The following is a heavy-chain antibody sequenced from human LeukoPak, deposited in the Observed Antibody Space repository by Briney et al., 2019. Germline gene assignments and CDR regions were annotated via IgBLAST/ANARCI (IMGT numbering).Heavy chain of an antibody. V-gene: IGHV3-21*01. D-gene: IGHD6-19*01. CDR2: ISSSSSYI. J-gene: IGHJ4*02. CDR3: ARYEYSSAYFDY. CDR1: GFTFSNYW. Sequence: PGGSLRLSCTASGFTFSNYWMSWVRQAPGKGLEWVSSISSSSSYIYYADSVKGRFTISRDNAKNSLYLQMNSLRAEDTAVYYCARYEYSSAYFDYWGQGTLVTVSS.